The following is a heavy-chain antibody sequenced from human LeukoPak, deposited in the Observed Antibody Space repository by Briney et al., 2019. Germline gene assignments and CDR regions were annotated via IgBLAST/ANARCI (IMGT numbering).Heavy chain of an antibody. CDR3: AKAVAGTYQHGFFDY. CDR2: ISWNSGSI. CDR1: GFTFDDYA. Sequence: PGGSLRLSCAASGFTFDDYAMRWVRHAPGKGLEWVSGISWNSGSIGYADSVKGRFTISRDNAKNSLYPQMNSLRAEDMALYYCAKAVAGTYQHGFFDYWGQGTLVTVSS. D-gene: IGHD6-19*01. J-gene: IGHJ4*02. V-gene: IGHV3-9*03.